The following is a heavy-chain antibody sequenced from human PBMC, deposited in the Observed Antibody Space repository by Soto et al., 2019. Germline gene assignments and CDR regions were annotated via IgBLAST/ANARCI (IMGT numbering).Heavy chain of an antibody. J-gene: IGHJ6*02. D-gene: IGHD2-21*02. V-gene: IGHV2-5*02. CDR1: GFSLSTSGVG. Sequence: QITLKESGPTLVKPTQTLTLTCTFSGFSLSTSGVGVGWIRQPPGKALEWLALIYWDDDKRYSPSLRSRLTLTKDTSKNLVVLTMTNMDPVDTATYYCIQSRCGGDCLQSYASHYYYGMDVWGQGTTVTVSS. CDR2: IYWDDDK. CDR3: IQSRCGGDCLQSYASHYYYGMDV.